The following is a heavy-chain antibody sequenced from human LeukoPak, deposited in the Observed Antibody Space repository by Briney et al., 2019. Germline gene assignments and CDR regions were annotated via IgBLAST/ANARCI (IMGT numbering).Heavy chain of an antibody. CDR1: GFTFSSYA. CDR2: ISGSGGST. J-gene: IGHJ6*02. V-gene: IGHV3-23*01. Sequence: GGSLRLSCAASGFTFSSYAMSWDRQAPGKGLEWVSAISGSGGSTYYADSVKGRFTISRDNSKNTLYLQMNSLRAEDTAVYYCAKGGYDFWSGYYTDYYYYYYGMDVWGQGTTVTVSS. D-gene: IGHD3-3*01. CDR3: AKGGYDFWSGYYTDYYYYYYGMDV.